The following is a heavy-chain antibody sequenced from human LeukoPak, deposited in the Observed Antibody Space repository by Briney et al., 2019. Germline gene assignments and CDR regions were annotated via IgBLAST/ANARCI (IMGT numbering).Heavy chain of an antibody. Sequence: SVKVSCKASGGTFSSYAISWVRQAPGQGLEWMGGIFPIFGTANYAQKFQGRVTITTDESTSTAYMELSSLRSEDTAVYYCAKTVGVEGPFDYWGQGTLVTVSS. D-gene: IGHD1-26*01. CDR1: GGTFSSYA. CDR2: IFPIFGTA. V-gene: IGHV1-69*05. CDR3: AKTVGVEGPFDY. J-gene: IGHJ4*02.